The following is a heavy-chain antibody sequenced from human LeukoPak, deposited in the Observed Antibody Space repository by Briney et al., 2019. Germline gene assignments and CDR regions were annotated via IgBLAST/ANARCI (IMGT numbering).Heavy chain of an antibody. D-gene: IGHD3-16*01. Sequence: GGSLRLSCTASGFTFSASWMSWVRQAPGKGLEWVANIKEVGNEKCYVDSVKGRFTISRDNAKNSLYLQMNSLRAEDTAVYYCVKDRLRFSYWGQGTLVTVSS. CDR3: VKDRLRFSY. J-gene: IGHJ4*02. V-gene: IGHV3-7*03. CDR1: GFTFSASW. CDR2: IKEVGNEK.